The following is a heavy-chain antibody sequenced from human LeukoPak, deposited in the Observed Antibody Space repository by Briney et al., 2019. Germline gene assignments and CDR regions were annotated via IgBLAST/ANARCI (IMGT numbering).Heavy chain of an antibody. CDR2: ISTRNGET. CDR1: NYTFTDYP. Sequence: ASVKVSCKPSNYTFTDYPITWVRQVPGQGLKWMGWISTRNGETHYARRFQGRATMTTDTFASTVYIEVRSLTSDDTALYYCARESGSGSYFYFDYWGPGTLVTVSS. V-gene: IGHV1-18*01. CDR3: ARESGSGSYFYFDY. D-gene: IGHD3-10*01. J-gene: IGHJ4*02.